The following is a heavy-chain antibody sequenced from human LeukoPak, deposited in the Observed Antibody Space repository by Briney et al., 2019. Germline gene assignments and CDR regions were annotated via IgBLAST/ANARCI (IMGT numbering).Heavy chain of an antibody. Sequence: GGSLRLSCAASGFTFSTYAMSWVRQAPGKGLEWVSNISGSDGTTYYADSVTGRFTISRDNSQNTLYLQMIGLTAEDTALYHCAKGGSSSWTTFDYWGHGTMVTVSS. CDR2: ISGSDGTT. CDR1: GFTFSTYA. V-gene: IGHV3-23*01. J-gene: IGHJ4*01. CDR3: AKGGSSSWTTFDY. D-gene: IGHD6-13*01.